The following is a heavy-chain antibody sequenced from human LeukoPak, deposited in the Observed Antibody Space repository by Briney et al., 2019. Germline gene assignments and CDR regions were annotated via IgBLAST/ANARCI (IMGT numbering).Heavy chain of an antibody. CDR2: IYYSGST. D-gene: IGHD2-15*01. V-gene: IGHV4-39*01. J-gene: IGHJ4*02. CDR3: ARRGFALGYYFDY. CDR1: GGSISSISYS. Sequence: PSETLSLTCTVSGGSISSISYSWGWIRQPPGKGLEWIGSIYYSGSTYYNPSLKSPVTIAVDTSKTQFSLKLRSVTAADTAVYYCARRGFALGYYFDYWGQGTLVTVSS.